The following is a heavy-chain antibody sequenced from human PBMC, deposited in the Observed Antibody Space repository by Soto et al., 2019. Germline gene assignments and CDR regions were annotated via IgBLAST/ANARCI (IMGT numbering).Heavy chain of an antibody. J-gene: IGHJ5*01. CDR3: AKGGWLDW. CDR1: GFTFSTYA. CDR2: ITNSGGST. Sequence: GGSLRLSCAASGFTFSTYAMSWVRRAPGKGLEWVSVITNSGGSTYYADSVKGRYTISRDNSKNTVYLQMNSLRAEDTAVYFCAKGGWLDWWGQGTQVTVS. V-gene: IGHV3-23*01.